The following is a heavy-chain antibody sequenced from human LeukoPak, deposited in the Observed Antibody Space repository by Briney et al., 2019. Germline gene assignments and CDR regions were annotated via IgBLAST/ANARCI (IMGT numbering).Heavy chain of an antibody. V-gene: IGHV3-11*01. J-gene: IGHJ4*02. Sequence: GGSLRLSCAASGFTFGDYYMSWIRQAPGKGLECLSYISGSGETIYYADSVKGRFTISRDNAKKSLFLQMNSLRAEDTAVYYCARRYFYGSGGYSLYYFDYWGQGALVTVSS. CDR1: GFTFGDYY. CDR2: ISGSGETI. CDR3: ARRYFYGSGGYSLYYFDY. D-gene: IGHD3-10*01.